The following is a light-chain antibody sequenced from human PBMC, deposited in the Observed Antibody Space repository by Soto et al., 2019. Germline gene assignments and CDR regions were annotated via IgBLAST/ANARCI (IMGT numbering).Light chain of an antibody. V-gene: IGLV2-23*02. Sequence: QSALTQPASVSGSPGQSITISCTGTSGDVGNYNLVSWYQQHPGKAPKLMIYEVNKWPSGVSNRFSGSKSGNTASLTISGLQAEDEADYYCCSYVGSSTSYVFGTGTKVTLL. CDR3: CSYVGSSTSYV. CDR2: EVN. J-gene: IGLJ1*01. CDR1: SGDVGNYNL.